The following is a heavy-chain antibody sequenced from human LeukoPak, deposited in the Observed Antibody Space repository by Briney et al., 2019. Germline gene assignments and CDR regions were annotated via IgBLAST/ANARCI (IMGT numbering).Heavy chain of an antibody. V-gene: IGHV4-59*01. CDR2: IYYSGST. CDR1: GGSISSYY. CDR3: ARVIEMATITWYFDY. D-gene: IGHD5-24*01. Sequence: PSETLSLTCTVSGGSISSYYWSWIRQPPGKGLEWIGYIYYSGSTNYNPSLKSRVTISVDTSKNQFSLKLSSVTAADTAVYYCARVIEMATITWYFDYWGQGTLVTVSS. J-gene: IGHJ4*02.